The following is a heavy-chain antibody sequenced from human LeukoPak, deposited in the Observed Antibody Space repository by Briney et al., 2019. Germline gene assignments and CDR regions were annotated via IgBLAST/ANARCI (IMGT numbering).Heavy chain of an antibody. CDR1: GGSISSYY. CDR2: IYYSGST. Sequence: SETLSLTCTVSGGSISSYYWSWIRHPPGKGLEWIGYIYYSGSTNYNPSLKSRVTISVDTSKNQFSLKLSSVTAADTAVYYCARHRYDSSGYYGPYNWFDPWGQGTLVTVSS. D-gene: IGHD3-22*01. CDR3: ARHRYDSSGYYGPYNWFDP. J-gene: IGHJ5*02. V-gene: IGHV4-59*08.